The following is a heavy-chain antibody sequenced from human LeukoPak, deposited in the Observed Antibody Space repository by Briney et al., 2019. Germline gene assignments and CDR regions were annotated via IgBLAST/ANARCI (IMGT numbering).Heavy chain of an antibody. D-gene: IGHD6-19*01. CDR3: AKGKYSSGGVPDY. J-gene: IGHJ4*02. V-gene: IGHV3-23*01. CDR1: EFTFSSHA. CDR2: ISGGGEST. Sequence: GGSLGLSCVASEFTFSSHAMNWVRQAPGKGLEWVSSISGGGESTYYADSVKGRFTVSRDNSRNTLYLQINSLRGEDTAAYYCAKGKYSSGGVPDYWGQGTLVTVSS.